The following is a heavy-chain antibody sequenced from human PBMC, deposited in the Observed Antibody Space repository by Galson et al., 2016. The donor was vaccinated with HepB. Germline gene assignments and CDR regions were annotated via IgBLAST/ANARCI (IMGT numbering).Heavy chain of an antibody. V-gene: IGHV5-51*01. Sequence: QSGAEVKEPGESLRISCETSGYKFASLWIAWVRQRAGKGLEWMGVMYPGDSETKYSPPFQGQVIISPDKSINPTYPQRSSLTTSDNAIYYRASRGHNNGLDFWGPGTPVSVS. CDR3: ASRGHNNGLDF. CDR1: GYKFASLW. D-gene: IGHD5-24*01. J-gene: IGHJ4*02. CDR2: MYPGDSET.